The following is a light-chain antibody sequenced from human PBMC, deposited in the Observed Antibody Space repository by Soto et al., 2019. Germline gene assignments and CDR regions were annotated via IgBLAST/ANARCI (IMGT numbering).Light chain of an antibody. CDR1: SSDVGAYNY. J-gene: IGLJ3*02. CDR2: EVT. V-gene: IGLV2-8*01. Sequence: QSALTQPPSASGSPGQSVTISCTGTSSDVGAYNYVSWYQQHPGNAPKLVIYEVTKRPSGVPDRFSGSKSANTASLTVSGLPAEDEDDYYCSSFATSNTWVFGGGTKLTVL. CDR3: SSFATSNTWV.